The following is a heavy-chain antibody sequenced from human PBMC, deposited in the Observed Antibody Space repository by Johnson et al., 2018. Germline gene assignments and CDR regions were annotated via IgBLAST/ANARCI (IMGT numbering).Heavy chain of an antibody. V-gene: IGHV3-15*01. Sequence: VQLVESGGGLVKPGGSLRLSCAASGFTFSNAWMSWVRQAPGKGLEWVGRIKSKTDGGTTDYAAPVNGRFTISRDDSKNTLYLQMNTLKTEDPAGYYCTTRRRGYCSSTSGYSYYGMDVWGQGTTVTVSS. CDR1: GFTFSNAW. CDR2: IKSKTDGGTT. D-gene: IGHD2-2*02. J-gene: IGHJ6*02. CDR3: TTRRRGYCSSTSGYSYYGMDV.